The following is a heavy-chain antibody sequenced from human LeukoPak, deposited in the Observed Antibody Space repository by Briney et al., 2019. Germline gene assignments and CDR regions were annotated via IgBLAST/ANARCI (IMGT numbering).Heavy chain of an antibody. D-gene: IGHD3-10*01. CDR3: ARVPMVRGVPYYYYYMDV. CDR2: INWNGGST. Sequence: PGGSLRLSCAASGFTFDDYGMSWVRQAPGKGLEWVSGINWNGGSTGYADSVKGRFTISRDNAKNSLYLQMNSLRAEDTAVYYCARVPMVRGVPYYYYYMDVWGKGTTVTVSS. V-gene: IGHV3-20*04. J-gene: IGHJ6*03. CDR1: GFTFDDYG.